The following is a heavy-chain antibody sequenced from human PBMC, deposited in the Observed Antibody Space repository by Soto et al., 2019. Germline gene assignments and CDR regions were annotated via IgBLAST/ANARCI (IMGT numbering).Heavy chain of an antibody. CDR2: ISESGGSR. J-gene: IGHJ4*02. V-gene: IGHV3-23*01. CDR1: GFTFSTYE. CDR3: AKGGWLEDY. D-gene: IGHD5-12*01. Sequence: EVQLLESGGGLAQPGGSLRLSCAASGFTFSTYEMSWVRQAPGKGLEWVSFISESGGSRYYADSVKGRFTVSRDNSNNILYLQMNSLRADDTAVYYCAKGGWLEDYGGQGTLVTVSS.